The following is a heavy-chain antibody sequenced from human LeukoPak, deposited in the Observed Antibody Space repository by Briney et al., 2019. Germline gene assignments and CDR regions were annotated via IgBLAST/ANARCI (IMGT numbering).Heavy chain of an antibody. Sequence: GGSLRLSCAASGFTFSDCYMSWIRQAPGKGLEWVSYISSSSSYTNYADSVKGRFTISRDNAKNSLYLQMNSLRAEDTAVYYCARVGLIGDYVDYWGQGTLVTVSS. CDR3: ARVGLIGDYVDY. J-gene: IGHJ4*02. CDR2: ISSSSSYT. D-gene: IGHD4-17*01. V-gene: IGHV3-11*06. CDR1: GFTFSDCY.